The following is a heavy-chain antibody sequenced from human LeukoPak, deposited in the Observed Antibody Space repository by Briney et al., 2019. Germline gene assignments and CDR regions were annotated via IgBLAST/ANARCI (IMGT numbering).Heavy chain of an antibody. CDR2: IYISGST. D-gene: IGHD5-12*01. J-gene: IGHJ4*02. Sequence: SQTLSLTCTVSGGSISSGSYYWRWIRQPAGRGLEWLGRIYISGSTNYNPSLKSRVTISVDTSQNQFPLKMRSVTAADTAVYYCAREDLGGVHSGCIDYWGQGTLLTVSS. V-gene: IGHV4-61*02. CDR3: AREDLGGVHSGCIDY. CDR1: GGSISSGSYY.